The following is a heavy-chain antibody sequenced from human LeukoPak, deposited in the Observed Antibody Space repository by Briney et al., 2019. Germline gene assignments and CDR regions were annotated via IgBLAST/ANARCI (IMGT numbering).Heavy chain of an antibody. CDR2: ISASGP. D-gene: IGHD3-10*01. CDR3: ARNRAFGTFDAFDM. J-gene: IGHJ3*02. Sequence: GGSLRPSCAPSGFTLTRLAMTWVRQPPGKGREWVSTISASGPYYADAVRGRLTISRDDSLTTVYLQMDSLGHDDTAVYYCARNRAFGTFDAFDMWGQGTMVTVSS. V-gene: IGHV3-23*01. CDR1: GFTLTRLA.